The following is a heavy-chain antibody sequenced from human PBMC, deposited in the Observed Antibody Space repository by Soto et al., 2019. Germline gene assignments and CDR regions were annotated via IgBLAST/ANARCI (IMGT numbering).Heavy chain of an antibody. CDR3: ARLCSGGSCYPDFDI. J-gene: IGHJ3*02. Sequence: QVQLVQSGAAVKKPGSSVKVSCKASGGTFSSYTISWVRQAPGQGLEWMGRIIPILGIANYAQKFQGRVTITADKSTSTAYMELSSLRSEDTAVYYCARLCSGGSCYPDFDIWGQGTMVTVSS. CDR1: GGTFSSYT. CDR2: IIPILGIA. V-gene: IGHV1-69*02. D-gene: IGHD2-15*01.